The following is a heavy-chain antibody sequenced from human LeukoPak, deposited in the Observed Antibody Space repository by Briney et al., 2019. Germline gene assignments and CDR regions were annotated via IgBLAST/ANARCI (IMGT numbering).Heavy chain of an antibody. J-gene: IGHJ6*03. Sequence: SGPTLVKPTQTLTLTCTFSGFSLSTSGVGVGWIRQPPGKALEWLVLIYCDDDKRYSPSLKSRLTITKDTSKNQVVLTMTNMDPVDTATYYCAHREQWLRSMDVWGKGTTVTVSS. CDR2: IYCDDDK. CDR1: GFSLSTSGVG. V-gene: IGHV2-5*02. CDR3: AHREQWLRSMDV. D-gene: IGHD6-19*01.